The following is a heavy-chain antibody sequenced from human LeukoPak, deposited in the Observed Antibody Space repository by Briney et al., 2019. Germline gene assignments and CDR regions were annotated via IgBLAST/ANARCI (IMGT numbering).Heavy chain of an antibody. CDR3: ARGVYIAAAQYGY. CDR2: IYYTGST. Sequence: SETLSLTCTVSGGSISSYYWSWIRQPPGKGLECIGYIYYTGSTNYNPSLKSRVTMSVDTSKNQVDLKLSSVTAADTAVYYCARGVYIAAAQYGYWGQGTLVTVSS. D-gene: IGHD6-13*01. J-gene: IGHJ4*02. V-gene: IGHV4-59*01. CDR1: GGSISSYY.